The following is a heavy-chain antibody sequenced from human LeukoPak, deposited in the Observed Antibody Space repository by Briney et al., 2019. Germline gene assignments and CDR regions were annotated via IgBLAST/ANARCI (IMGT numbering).Heavy chain of an antibody. CDR2: ISGRTGAT. Sequence: GGSLRLSCAASGFTFTTNAMSWVRQAPGKGLEWVSAISGRTGATYFADSEKGRFTISRDNSKSTLYLQMDSLRAEDTAVYYCAKCGNSGCHLIDYWGQGTLVTVSS. CDR1: GFTFTTNA. CDR3: AKCGNSGCHLIDY. D-gene: IGHD5-12*01. J-gene: IGHJ4*02. V-gene: IGHV3-23*01.